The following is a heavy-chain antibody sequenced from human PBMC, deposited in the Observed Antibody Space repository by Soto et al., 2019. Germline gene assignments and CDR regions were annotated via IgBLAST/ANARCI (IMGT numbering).Heavy chain of an antibody. V-gene: IGHV3-23*01. Sequence: GGSLRLSCAASGFTFSSFAMNWVRQAPGKGLEWVSAISGSSGHTYYADSVKGRFTISRDNSKNTLYLQMNSLSADDTAVYYCAKRGWLQPMDVWGKGTTVTVSS. J-gene: IGHJ6*04. CDR3: AKRGWLQPMDV. CDR2: ISGSSGHT. CDR1: GFTFSSFA. D-gene: IGHD5-18*01.